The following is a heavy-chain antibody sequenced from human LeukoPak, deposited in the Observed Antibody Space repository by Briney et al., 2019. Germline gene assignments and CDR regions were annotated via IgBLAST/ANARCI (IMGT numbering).Heavy chain of an antibody. CDR1: GGPISRHY. V-gene: IGHV4-4*07. J-gene: IGHJ5*02. CDR3: ARQVRNYGDYVPWFDP. Sequence: AGTLSLTCTLSGGPISRHYWRCIRQPAGKALEWIRRICSSGSHNSVPSVKSRVTMSVDTSKNQSSVNVSSVTAADTAVYYCARQVRNYGDYVPWFDPWGQGNLVTVSS. CDR2: ICSSGSH. D-gene: IGHD4-17*01.